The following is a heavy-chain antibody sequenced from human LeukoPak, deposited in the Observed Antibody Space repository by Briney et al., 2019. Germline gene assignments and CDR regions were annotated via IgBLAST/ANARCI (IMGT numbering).Heavy chain of an antibody. J-gene: IGHJ4*02. CDR3: AKVDSSSWYYFDY. V-gene: IGHV3-23*01. CDR2: ISGSGGST. CDR1: GFTFSSYA. D-gene: IGHD6-13*01. Sequence: QTGGSLRLSCAASGFTFSSYAMSWVRQAPGKGLEWVSAISGSGGSTYYADSVKGRFTISRDNSKNTLYLQMNGLRAEDTAVYYCAKVDSSSWYYFDYWGQGTLVTVSS.